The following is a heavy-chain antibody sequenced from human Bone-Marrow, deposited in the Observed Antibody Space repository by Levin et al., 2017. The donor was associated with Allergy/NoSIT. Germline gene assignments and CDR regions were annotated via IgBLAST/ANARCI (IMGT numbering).Heavy chain of an antibody. CDR1: GGSISSYY. Sequence: SETLSLTCTVSGGSISSYYWSWIRQPPGKGLEWIGYIYYSGSTNYNPSLKSRVTISVDTSKNQFSLKLNSVTAADTAVYYCARSFEIDDDAFDIWAQGTMVTVSS. J-gene: IGHJ3*02. CDR3: ARSFEIDDDAFDI. D-gene: IGHD3-10*01. CDR2: IYYSGST. V-gene: IGHV4-59*01.